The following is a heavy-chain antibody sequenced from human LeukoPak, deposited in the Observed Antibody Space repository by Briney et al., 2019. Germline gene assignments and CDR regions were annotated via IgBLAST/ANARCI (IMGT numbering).Heavy chain of an antibody. CDR1: GGAISGYY. D-gene: IGHD6-13*01. J-gene: IGHJ5*02. V-gene: IGHV4-59*01. CDR2: IHYTGNI. Sequence: SETLSLTCTVSGGAISGYYWSWIRKPPGKGLEWIGNIHYTGNIYYNPSLKSRVTISLAMSENQFSLKLTSVTAADTAVYYCARYAAAVGPNWLDPWGQGTLVTVSS. CDR3: ARYAAAVGPNWLDP.